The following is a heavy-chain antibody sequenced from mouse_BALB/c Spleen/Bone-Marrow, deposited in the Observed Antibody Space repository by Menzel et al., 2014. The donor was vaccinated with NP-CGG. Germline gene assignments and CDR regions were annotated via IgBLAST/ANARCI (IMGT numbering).Heavy chain of an antibody. V-gene: IGHV1-82*01. CDR3: ARSDGYRAMDY. CDR2: IYPGDGDT. D-gene: IGHD2-3*01. J-gene: IGHJ4*01. Sequence: VKVVESGPELVKPGASVKISCKASGYAFIRSWMNWVKQRPGQGLEWIGRIYPGDGDTNYNGKSKGKATLTADKSSTTAYVQLSSLTSVDSAVYFCARSDGYRAMDYWGQGTSVTVSS. CDR1: GYAFIRSW.